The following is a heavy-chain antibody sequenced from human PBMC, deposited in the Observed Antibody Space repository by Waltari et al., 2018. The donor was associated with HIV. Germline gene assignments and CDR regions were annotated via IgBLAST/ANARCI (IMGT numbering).Heavy chain of an antibody. D-gene: IGHD3-10*01. CDR1: NFIIEDFD. J-gene: IGHJ3*02. CDR3: ASGDEYYGRDGGAFDI. V-gene: IGHV3-9*01. CDR2: ISSNGRSI. Sequence: QLVVSGGGLVQPGRSLRLSCAASNFIIEDFDMHWVRQAPGKGLEWVSSISSNGRSIVYADSVKGRFTNFRDTARDFLYLNMNSLRAEETAVFYGASGDEYYGRDGGAFDIWGQGIMVTVSS.